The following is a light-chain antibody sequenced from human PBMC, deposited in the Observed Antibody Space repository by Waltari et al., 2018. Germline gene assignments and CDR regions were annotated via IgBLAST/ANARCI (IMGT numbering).Light chain of an antibody. CDR2: DNN. V-gene: IGLV1-51*01. Sequence: QSVLTQPPSVSAAPGQKVTISCSGSSSNIGNNYVSWYQQLPGTAPKLLICDNNKRPSGIPDRFPGSKSGTSATLGITGLQTGDEADYYCGTWDSSLSVVYVFGPGTKVTVL. CDR3: GTWDSSLSVVYV. J-gene: IGLJ1*01. CDR1: SSNIGNNY.